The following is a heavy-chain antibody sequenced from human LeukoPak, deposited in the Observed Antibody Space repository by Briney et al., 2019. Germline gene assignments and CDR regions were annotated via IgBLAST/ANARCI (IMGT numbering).Heavy chain of an antibody. D-gene: IGHD2-2*02. J-gene: IGHJ4*02. CDR1: GGSFSGYY. Sequence: SETLSLTCAVYGGSFSGYYWSWIRQPPGKGLEWIGEINHSGSTNYNPSLKSRVTTSVDTSKNQFSLKLSSVTAADTAVYFCARALGYCISTSCYIDYWGQGTLVTVSS. V-gene: IGHV4-34*01. CDR2: INHSGST. CDR3: ARALGYCISTSCYIDY.